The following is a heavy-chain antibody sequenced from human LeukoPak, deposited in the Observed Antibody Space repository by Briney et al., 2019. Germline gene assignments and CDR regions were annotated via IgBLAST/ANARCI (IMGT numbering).Heavy chain of an antibody. Sequence: SVKVSCKASGGTFSSYAISWVRQAPGQGLEWMGRIIPILGIANYAQKFQGRVTITADKSTSTAYMELSSLRSEDTAVYYCARIAAAGRGGDYFDYWGQGTLVTVSS. J-gene: IGHJ4*02. V-gene: IGHV1-69*04. CDR1: GGTFSSYA. CDR3: ARIAAAGRGGDYFDY. D-gene: IGHD6-13*01. CDR2: IIPILGIA.